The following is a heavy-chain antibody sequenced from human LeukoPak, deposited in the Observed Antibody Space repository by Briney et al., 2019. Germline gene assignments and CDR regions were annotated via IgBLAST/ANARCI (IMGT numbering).Heavy chain of an antibody. CDR2: IIPIFGTA. CDR3: ARGYYDSSGYYY. CDR1: GGTFSSYA. D-gene: IGHD3-22*01. J-gene: IGHJ4*02. Sequence: ASVKVSCKASGGTFSSYAISWVRQAPGQGLEWMGGIIPIFGTANYAQKFQGRVTITADESTSTAYMELSSLRSEDTAVYYCARGYYDSSGYYYWGQGTLVTVSS. V-gene: IGHV1-69*13.